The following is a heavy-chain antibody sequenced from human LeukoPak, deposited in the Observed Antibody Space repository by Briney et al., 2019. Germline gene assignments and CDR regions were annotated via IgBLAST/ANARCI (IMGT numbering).Heavy chain of an antibody. CDR2: ISSSSSTI. CDR1: GFTFSSYS. CDR3: ARDLIVGTTYFDY. J-gene: IGHJ4*02. D-gene: IGHD1-26*01. Sequence: GGSLRLSCAASGFTFSSYSMNWVRQAPGKGLEWVSYISSSSSTIYYADSVKGRFTISRDNAKNSLFLQMNSLRAEDTAVYYCARDLIVGTTYFDYWGQGTLVTVSS. V-gene: IGHV3-48*04.